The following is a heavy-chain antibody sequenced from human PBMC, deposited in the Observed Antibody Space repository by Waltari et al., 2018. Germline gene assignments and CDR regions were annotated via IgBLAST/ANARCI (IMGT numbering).Heavy chain of an antibody. Sequence: EVQLLESGGGLVQPGGSLRLSCAASGFTFSSYAMRWVRQAPGKGLDWVSAISGSGGSTYYADSVKGRFTISRDNSKNTLYLKMNSLRAEDTAVYYCAKDADYDFWSGYSYYYYYGMDVWGQGTTVTVSS. J-gene: IGHJ6*02. D-gene: IGHD3-3*01. CDR3: AKDADYDFWSGYSYYYYYGMDV. V-gene: IGHV3-23*01. CDR2: ISGSGGST. CDR1: GFTFSSYA.